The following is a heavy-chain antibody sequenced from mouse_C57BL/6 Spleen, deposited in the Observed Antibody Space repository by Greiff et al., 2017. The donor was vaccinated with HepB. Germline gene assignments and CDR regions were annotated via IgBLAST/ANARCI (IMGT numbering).Heavy chain of an antibody. Sequence: QVQLQQPGAELVRPGSSVKLSCKASGYTFTSYWMHWVKQRPIQGLEWIGNIDPSDSETHYNQKFKDKATLTVDKSSSTAYMQLSSLTSEDSAVYYCARYYSNSLDYWGQGTTLTVSS. CDR3: ARYYSNSLDY. J-gene: IGHJ2*01. CDR1: GYTFTSYW. D-gene: IGHD2-5*01. V-gene: IGHV1-52*01. CDR2: IDPSDSET.